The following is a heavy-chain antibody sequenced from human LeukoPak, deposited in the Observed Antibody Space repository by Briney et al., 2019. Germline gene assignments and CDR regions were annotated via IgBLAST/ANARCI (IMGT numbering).Heavy chain of an antibody. CDR1: GFTFSSYA. CDR3: AKARGLGIVGAHFDY. V-gene: IGHV3-23*01. D-gene: IGHD1-26*01. CDR2: ISGGGGTT. J-gene: IGHJ4*02. Sequence: GGSLRLSCAASGFTFSSYAMTWVRQAPGKGLEWVSTISGGGGTTYYPDSVKGRSTISRDNSKNTLYLQMNSLRAEDTAVYYCAKARGLGIVGAHFDYWGQGTLVTVSS.